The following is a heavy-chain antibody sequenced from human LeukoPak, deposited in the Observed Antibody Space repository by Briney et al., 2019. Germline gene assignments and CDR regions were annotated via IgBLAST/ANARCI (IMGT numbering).Heavy chain of an antibody. V-gene: IGHV1-69*06. Sequence: SVKVSCKASGGTLSSYTITWVRQAPGQGLEWMGGIIPIFGTADYAQKFQGRVTMTEDTSTDTAYMELSSLRSEDTAVYYCATAPPRYGYNPKFYMDVWGKGTTVTVSS. CDR2: IIPIFGTA. CDR1: GGTLSSYT. J-gene: IGHJ6*03. D-gene: IGHD5-24*01. CDR3: ATAPPRYGYNPKFYMDV.